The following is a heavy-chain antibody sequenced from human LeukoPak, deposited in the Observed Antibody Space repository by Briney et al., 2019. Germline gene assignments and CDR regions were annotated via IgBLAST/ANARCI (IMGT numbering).Heavy chain of an antibody. CDR3: ARDQLLRVNIAAWGPVVDY. CDR1: GFTFSSFW. J-gene: IGHJ4*02. Sequence: GGSLRLSCAASGFTFSSFWMSWVRQGPGKGLEWVANIKQDGSEKYYVDSVKGRFTISRDNAKNSLYLQMNSLRAEDTAVYYCARDQLLRVNIAAWGPVVDYWGQGTLVTVSS. CDR2: IKQDGSEK. V-gene: IGHV3-7*03. D-gene: IGHD6-6*01.